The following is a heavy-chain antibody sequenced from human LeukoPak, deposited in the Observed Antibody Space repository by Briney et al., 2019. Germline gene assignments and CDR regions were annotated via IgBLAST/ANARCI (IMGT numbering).Heavy chain of an antibody. J-gene: IGHJ4*02. Sequence: ASVKVSCKASGYTFTSHHMHWVRQAPGQGLEWMGIINPGGGTTSYAQKFQGRVTMTRDMSTSTVYMELSSLRSDDTAVYYCVRDGYYQDLGKYYIPFDYWGQGTLVTVSS. CDR3: VRDGYYQDLGKYYIPFDY. CDR2: INPGGGTT. D-gene: IGHD3-10*01. CDR1: GYTFTSHH. V-gene: IGHV1-46*01.